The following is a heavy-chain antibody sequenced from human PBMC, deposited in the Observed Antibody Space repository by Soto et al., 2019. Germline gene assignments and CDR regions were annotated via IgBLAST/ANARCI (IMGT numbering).Heavy chain of an antibody. D-gene: IGHD3-9*01. J-gene: IGHJ4*02. Sequence: SGPTLVKPTQTLTLTCTFSGFSLSTSGVGVGWIRQPPGKALEWLALIYWNDDKRYSPSLKSRLTITKDTSKNQVVLTMTNMDPVDTATYYCAHSLLYYDILTGYQTNFDYWGQGTLVTVSS. CDR1: GFSLSTSGVG. CDR3: AHSLLYYDILTGYQTNFDY. CDR2: IYWNDDK. V-gene: IGHV2-5*01.